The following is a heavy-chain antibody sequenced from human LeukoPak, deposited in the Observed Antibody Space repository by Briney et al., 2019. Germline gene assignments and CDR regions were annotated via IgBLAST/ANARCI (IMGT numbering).Heavy chain of an antibody. CDR3: ARSSRAYALVY. CDR2: ISYDGSNK. Sequence: PGGSLRLSCAASGFTFSSYAMHWVRQAPGKGLEWVAVISYDGSNKYYADSVKGRFTISRDNSKNTLYLQMNSLRAEDTAVYYCARSSRAYALVYWGQGTLVTVSS. CDR1: GFTFSSYA. V-gene: IGHV3-30*04. J-gene: IGHJ4*02. D-gene: IGHD2-8*01.